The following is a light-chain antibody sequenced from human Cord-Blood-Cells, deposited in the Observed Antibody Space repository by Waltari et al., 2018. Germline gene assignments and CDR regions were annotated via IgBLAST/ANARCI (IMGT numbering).Light chain of an antibody. Sequence: QSALTQPASVSGSPGQSITISCTGTSSAGVGFNYVSWYQQHPGKAPKLMVYDVSNRASGVSNRVSGSKSGNTASLTISGLQAEAEADYDCSSYTSSSTWVFGGGTKLTVL. CDR3: SSYTSSSTWV. CDR2: DVS. V-gene: IGLV2-14*01. J-gene: IGLJ3*02. CDR1: SSAGVGFNY.